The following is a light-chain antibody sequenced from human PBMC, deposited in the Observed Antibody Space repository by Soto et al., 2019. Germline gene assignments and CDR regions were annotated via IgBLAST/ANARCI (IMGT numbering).Light chain of an antibody. V-gene: IGKV3-20*01. CDR1: QDVSSSY. Sequence: EIVLTQSPGTLSLSPGERATLSCRASQDVSSSYLAWYQQKPGQAPRLLIYGASSRATGIPDRFSGSGSGTDFTLTISRLEPEDFAVYYCHQYDSSPVTFGQGTKVEI. J-gene: IGKJ1*01. CDR2: GAS. CDR3: HQYDSSPVT.